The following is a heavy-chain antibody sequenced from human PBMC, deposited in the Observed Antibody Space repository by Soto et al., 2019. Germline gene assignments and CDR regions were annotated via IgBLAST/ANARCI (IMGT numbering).Heavy chain of an antibody. J-gene: IGHJ6*02. CDR2: ISGSGGSE. CDR3: AKGDTTMITDYYAMDV. V-gene: IGHV3-23*01. Sequence: GGSLRLSCAVSGFTFTSYAMTWVRQAPGKGLEWVSDISGSGGSEFYADSVKGRFTISRDNSKNSLYLQMKSLRAEDTALYYLAKGDTTMITDYYAMDVWGQGTTVTVSS. CDR1: GFTFTSYA. D-gene: IGHD5-18*01.